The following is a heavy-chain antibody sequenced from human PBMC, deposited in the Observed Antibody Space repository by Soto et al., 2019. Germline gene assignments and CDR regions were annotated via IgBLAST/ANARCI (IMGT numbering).Heavy chain of an antibody. D-gene: IGHD2-15*01. V-gene: IGHV1-69*06. CDR3: ARDLGGCRGGSCRYNWFDP. Sequence: QVQLVQSGAEVKKPGSSVKVSCKASGGTFNNYVISWVRQAPGQGPEWMGGIIPMYGTVNYAQKFQDRVTITADTSTSTAYMELSSLRSEDTAVYYCARDLGGCRGGSCRYNWFDPWGQGTLVTVSS. CDR2: IIPMYGTV. J-gene: IGHJ5*02. CDR1: GGTFNNYV.